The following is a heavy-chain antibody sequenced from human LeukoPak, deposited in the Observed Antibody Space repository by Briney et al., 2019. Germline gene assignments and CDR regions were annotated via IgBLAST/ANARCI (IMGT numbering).Heavy chain of an antibody. J-gene: IGHJ4*02. CDR1: GYSISSGYY. V-gene: IGHV4-38-2*02. D-gene: IGHD6-13*01. CDR2: IYHSGST. Sequence: SSETLSLTCTVSGYSISSGYYWGWIRQPPGKGLEWIGSIYHSGSTYYNPSLKSRVTISVDTSKNQFSLKLSSVTAADTAVYYCARDNSIAAAGYWGQGTLVTVSS. CDR3: ARDNSIAAAGY.